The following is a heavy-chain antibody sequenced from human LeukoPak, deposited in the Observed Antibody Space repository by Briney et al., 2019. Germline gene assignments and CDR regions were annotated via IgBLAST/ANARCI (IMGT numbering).Heavy chain of an antibody. J-gene: IGHJ4*02. CDR3: AKADGVHYDYVWGSYLTFDY. V-gene: IGHV3-7*03. Sequence: GGSLRLSCAASGFTFSSYWMNWARQAPGKGLEWVASINHNGNVNYYVDSVKGRFTISRDNAKNSLYLQMNSLRAEDTAVYYCAKADGVHYDYVWGSYLTFDYWGQGTLVTVSS. D-gene: IGHD3-16*02. CDR1: GFTFSSYW. CDR2: INHNGNVN.